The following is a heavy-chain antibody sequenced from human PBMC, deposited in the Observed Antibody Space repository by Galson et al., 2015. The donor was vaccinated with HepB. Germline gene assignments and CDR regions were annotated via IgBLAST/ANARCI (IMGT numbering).Heavy chain of an antibody. CDR1: GFTFSSYA. J-gene: IGHJ3*02. D-gene: IGHD6-19*01. CDR2: ISGSGGST. CDR3: AKDSGVAGVGPNDAFDI. Sequence: SLRLSCAASGFTFSSYAMSWVRQAPGKGLEWVSAISGSGGSTYYADSVKGRFTISRDNSKNTLYLQMNSLRAEDTAVYYCAKDSGVAGVGPNDAFDIWGQGTMVTVSS. V-gene: IGHV3-23*01.